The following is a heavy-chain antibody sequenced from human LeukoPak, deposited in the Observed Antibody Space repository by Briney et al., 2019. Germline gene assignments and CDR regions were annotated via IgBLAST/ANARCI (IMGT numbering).Heavy chain of an antibody. Sequence: SVKVSCKASGGTFSSYAISWVRQAPGQGLEWMGRIIPILGIANYAQKFQGRVTITADKSTSTAYMELSSLRSEDTAVYYCARERLVAARYYYYGMDVWGQGTTVTVTS. CDR1: GGTFSSYA. D-gene: IGHD2-15*01. V-gene: IGHV1-69*04. CDR2: IIPILGIA. CDR3: ARERLVAARYYYYGMDV. J-gene: IGHJ6*02.